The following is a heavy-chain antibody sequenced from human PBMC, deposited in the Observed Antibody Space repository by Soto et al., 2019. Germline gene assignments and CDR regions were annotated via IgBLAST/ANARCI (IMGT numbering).Heavy chain of an antibody. CDR1: AASFSKYY. Sequence: SETLSLTCTVSAASFSKYYWSWIRQPPGKGLEWIGYIYFNGNTNYNPSLKRRVTISIDTSKKQISLNLTSVTDADTAVYYCASVTFGGVVLAHWGQGTPVTVSS. CDR2: IYFNGNT. D-gene: IGHD3-16*01. CDR3: ASVTFGGVVLAH. V-gene: IGHV4-59*01. J-gene: IGHJ4*02.